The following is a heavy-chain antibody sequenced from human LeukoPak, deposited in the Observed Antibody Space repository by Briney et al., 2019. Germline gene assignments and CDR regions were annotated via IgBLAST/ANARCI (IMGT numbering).Heavy chain of an antibody. D-gene: IGHD4-17*01. J-gene: IGHJ3*02. CDR1: GDSLSNHY. V-gene: IGHV4-59*11. Sequence: PLETLCLTCAVSGDSLSNHYWTWIRQSPGTGLEWIGYISHIGRTNYNPSLKSRVTISIDTSKNQFSLKLRSVTAADTAVYYCARDLVTVTKGFDIWGQGTMVSVSS. CDR3: ARDLVTVTKGFDI. CDR2: ISHIGRT.